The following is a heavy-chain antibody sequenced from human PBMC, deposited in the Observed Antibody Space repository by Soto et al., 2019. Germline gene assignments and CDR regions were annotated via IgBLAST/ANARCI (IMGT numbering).Heavy chain of an antibody. Sequence: GASVKVSCKASGGTFSSYAISWVRQAPGQGPEWMGGIIPIFGTANYAQKFQGRVTITADESTSTAYMELSSLRSEDTAVYYCASSPVGAKEGRAFDIWGQGTMVTVSS. CDR1: GGTFSSYA. CDR3: ASSPVGAKEGRAFDI. CDR2: IIPIFGTA. D-gene: IGHD1-26*01. J-gene: IGHJ3*02. V-gene: IGHV1-69*13.